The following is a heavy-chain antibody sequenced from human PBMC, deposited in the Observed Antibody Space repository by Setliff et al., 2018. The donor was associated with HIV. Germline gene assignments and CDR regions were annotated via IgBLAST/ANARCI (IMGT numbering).Heavy chain of an antibody. J-gene: IGHJ3*02. V-gene: IGHV3-23*01. CDR1: GFTFSSYA. CDR3: ARAKGHLYYDDDTGYVLRAFDI. D-gene: IGHD3-22*01. CDR2: ITSGGST. Sequence: PGGSLRLSCAASGFTFSSYAMSWVRQTPQKGLEWVSIITSGGSTYYADSAKGRFTISRDNAKNSLYLQMNSLRAEDTAVYYCARAKGHLYYDDDTGYVLRAFDIWGQGTMVTVSS.